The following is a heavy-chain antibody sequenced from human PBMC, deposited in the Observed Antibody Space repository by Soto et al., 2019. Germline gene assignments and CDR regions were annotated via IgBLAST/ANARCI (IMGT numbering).Heavy chain of an antibody. CDR2: FSGSGGST. D-gene: IGHD3-3*01. J-gene: IGHJ6*03. CDR1: GFTFSSYA. V-gene: IGHV3-23*01. Sequence: EVQLLESGGGLVQPGGSLRLSCAASGFTFSSYAMSWVRQAPGKGLEWVSAFSGSGGSTYYADSVKGRFTISRDNSKNTLYLQMNSMRAEDTAVYYCAELRSNDYYMDVWGKGTTDTVSS. CDR3: AELRSNDYYMDV.